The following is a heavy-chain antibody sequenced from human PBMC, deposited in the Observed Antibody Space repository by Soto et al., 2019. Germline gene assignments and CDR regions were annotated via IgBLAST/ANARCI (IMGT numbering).Heavy chain of an antibody. CDR3: AKAIYCGGDCYSADY. CDR1: GFTFSSYA. CDR2: ISGSGGST. Sequence: EVQLLESGGGLVQPGGSLRLSCAASGFTFSSYAMSWVRQAPGKGLEWVSAISGSGGSTYYADSVKGLFTISRDNSKNTLYLQMNSLRAEDTAVYYCAKAIYCGGDCYSADYCGQGTLVTVSS. V-gene: IGHV3-23*01. J-gene: IGHJ4*02. D-gene: IGHD2-21*02.